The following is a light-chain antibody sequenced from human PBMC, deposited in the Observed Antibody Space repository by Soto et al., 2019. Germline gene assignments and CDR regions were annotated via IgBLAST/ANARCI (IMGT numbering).Light chain of an antibody. V-gene: IGLV2-14*03. J-gene: IGLJ2*01. CDR1: TSDVGGLNS. CDR2: DVT. CDR3: SSYTTTRIL. Sequence: QSALTQPASVSGSPGQSITISCTGTTSDVGGLNSVSWYQQHPGTAPKLMIYDVTNRPSGVSNRFSGSKSGNTASLTISGLQAEDEADYFCSSYTTTRILFGGGTKLTVL.